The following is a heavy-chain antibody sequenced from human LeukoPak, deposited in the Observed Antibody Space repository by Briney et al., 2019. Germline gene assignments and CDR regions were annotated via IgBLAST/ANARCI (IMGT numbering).Heavy chain of an antibody. Sequence: PGGSLRLSCAASSFTFSDYYMSWIRQAPGKGLEWVSYISSSSSTIYYADSVKGRFTISRDNAKNSLYLQMNSLRAEDTAVYYCARDGSWVVKHPFDYWGQGTLVTVSS. CDR1: SFTFSDYY. CDR3: ARDGSWVVKHPFDY. CDR2: ISSSSSTI. J-gene: IGHJ4*02. V-gene: IGHV3-11*04. D-gene: IGHD3-22*01.